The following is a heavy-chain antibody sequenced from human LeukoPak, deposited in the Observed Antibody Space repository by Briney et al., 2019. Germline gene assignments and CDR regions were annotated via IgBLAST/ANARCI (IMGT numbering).Heavy chain of an antibody. D-gene: IGHD6-19*01. CDR3: ARDPGIAVAGTSYYFDY. J-gene: IGHJ4*02. CDR2: INPNSGGT. V-gene: IGHV1-2*02. CDR1: GYTFTGYY. Sequence: ASVKVSCKASGYTFTGYYMHWVRQAPGQGLEWMGWINPNSGGTNYAQKFQGRVTMTRDTSISTAYMELGRLRSDDTAVYYCARDPGIAVAGTSYYFDYWGQGTLVTVSS.